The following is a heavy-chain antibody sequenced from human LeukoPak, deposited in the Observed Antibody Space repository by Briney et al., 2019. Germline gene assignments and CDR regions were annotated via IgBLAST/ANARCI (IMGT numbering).Heavy chain of an antibody. D-gene: IGHD3-10*01. J-gene: IGHJ4*02. V-gene: IGHV4-4*07. CDR1: GGSLSSYY. Sequence: SETLSLTCTVSGGSLSSYYWNWIRQPAGKGLEWIGRIYTSGSTNYNPSLKSRVTISVDTSKNQFSLKLSSVTAADTAVYYCARDSAYYGSGSFDYWGQGTLVTVSS. CDR2: IYTSGST. CDR3: ARDSAYYGSGSFDY.